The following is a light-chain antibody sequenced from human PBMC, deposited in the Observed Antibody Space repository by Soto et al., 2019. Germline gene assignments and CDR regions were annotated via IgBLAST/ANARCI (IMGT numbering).Light chain of an antibody. Sequence: IALTQSPGTLSSSAGERASLFCSASQSVGSSYLAWYQQKPGQAPRLLIYGASSRATGIPDRFSGSGSGTDFTLTISRLEPEDFAVYYCQQYGSSPYTFGLGTRLEIK. CDR3: QQYGSSPYT. V-gene: IGKV3-20*01. CDR2: GAS. J-gene: IGKJ5*01. CDR1: QSVGSSY.